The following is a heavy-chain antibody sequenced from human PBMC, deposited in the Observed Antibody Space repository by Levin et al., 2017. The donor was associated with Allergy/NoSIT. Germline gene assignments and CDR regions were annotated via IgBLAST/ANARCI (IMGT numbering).Heavy chain of an antibody. CDR3: AKDISSSNYGYYYYGMDV. V-gene: IGHV3-9*01. J-gene: IGHJ6*02. CDR1: GFTFDDYA. D-gene: IGHD4-11*01. Sequence: GGSLRLSCAASGFTFDDYAMHWVRQAPGKGLEWVSGISWNSGSIGYADSVKGRFTISRDNAKNSLYLQMNSLRAEDTALYYCAKDISSSNYGYYYYGMDVWGQGTTVTVSS. CDR2: ISWNSGSI.